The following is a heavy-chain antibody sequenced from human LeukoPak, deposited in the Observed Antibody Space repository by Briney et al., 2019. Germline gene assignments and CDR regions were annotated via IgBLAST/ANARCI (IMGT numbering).Heavy chain of an antibody. CDR3: TTAPLYCSAGSCYSGLSFDY. CDR2: TKSKTDGGTT. V-gene: IGHV3-15*01. CDR1: GFTFSNAW. J-gene: IGHJ4*02. Sequence: GGSLRLSCAASGFTFSNAWMSWVRQAPGKGLEWVGRTKSKTDGGTTDHPAPVKGRFTVSRDDSKNTLFLQMNSLKTEDTAVYYCTTAPLYCSAGSCYSGLSFDYWGQGTLVTVSS. D-gene: IGHD2-15*01.